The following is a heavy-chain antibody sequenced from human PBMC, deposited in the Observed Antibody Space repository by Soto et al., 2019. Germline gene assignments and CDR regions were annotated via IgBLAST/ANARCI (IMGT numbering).Heavy chain of an antibody. CDR3: ARGYCSGGSCYSGALV. J-gene: IGHJ4*02. CDR2: IIPIFGTT. V-gene: IGHV1-69*01. D-gene: IGHD2-15*01. CDR1: GGTFSSYA. Sequence: QVQLVQSGAEVKKPGSSVKVSYKASGGTFSSYAISWVRQAPGQGLEWMGGIIPIFGTTNYAQKFQGRVTITADESTSTAYMELSSLRSEDTAVYYCARGYCSGGSCYSGALVWGQGTLVTVSS.